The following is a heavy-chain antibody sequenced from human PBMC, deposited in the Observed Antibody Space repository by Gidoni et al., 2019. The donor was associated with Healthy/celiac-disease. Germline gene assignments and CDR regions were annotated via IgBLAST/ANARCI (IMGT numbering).Heavy chain of an antibody. V-gene: IGHV1-2*02. CDR2: INPNSGGT. CDR1: GYPFTGYY. D-gene: IGHD3-10*01. Sequence: QVQLVQSGAEVKKPGASVKVSCKASGYPFTGYYMHWVRQAPGQGLEWMGWINPNSGGTNYAQKFQGRVTMTRDTSISTAYMELSRLRSDDTAVYYCARGYYGSGSYYRPFDYWGQGTLVTVSS. CDR3: ARGYYGSGSYYRPFDY. J-gene: IGHJ4*02.